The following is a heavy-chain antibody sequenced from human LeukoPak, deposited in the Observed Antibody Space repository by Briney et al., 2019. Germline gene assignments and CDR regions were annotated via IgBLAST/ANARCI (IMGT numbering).Heavy chain of an antibody. V-gene: IGHV4-59*12. J-gene: IGHJ4*02. CDR3: ARGADILTGYYETFDH. Sequence: SETLSLTCTVSGGSMSSYHWGWFRQPPGKGLEWIGYTYYSGSTSYNPYLKSRVTMSVDTSKNQFSLKLSSVTAADTAVYYCARGADILTGYYETFDHWGQGTLVTVSS. CDR1: GGSMSSYH. D-gene: IGHD3-9*01. CDR2: TYYSGST.